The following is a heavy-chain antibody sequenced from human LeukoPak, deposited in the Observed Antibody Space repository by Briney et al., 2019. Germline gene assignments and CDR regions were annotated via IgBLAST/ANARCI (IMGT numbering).Heavy chain of an antibody. J-gene: IGHJ4*02. Sequence: PSETLSLTCTVSGGSISSYYWSWIRQPPGKGLEWIGSIYHSGSTYYNPSLKSRVTISVDTSKNQFSLKLSSVTAADTAVYYCAREMGATTKGVFDYWGQGTLVTVSS. D-gene: IGHD1-26*01. CDR2: IYHSGST. CDR3: AREMGATTKGVFDY. CDR1: GGSISSYY. V-gene: IGHV4-38-2*02.